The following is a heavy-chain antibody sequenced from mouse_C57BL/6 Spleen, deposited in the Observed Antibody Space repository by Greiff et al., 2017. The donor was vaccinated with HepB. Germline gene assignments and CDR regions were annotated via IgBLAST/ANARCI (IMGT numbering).Heavy chain of an antibody. V-gene: IGHV1-7*01. D-gene: IGHD3-2*02. CDR2: INPSSGYT. J-gene: IGHJ3*01. Sequence: QVQLQQSGAELAKPGASVKLSCKASGYTFTSYWMHWVKPRPGQGLEWIGYINPSSGYTKYNQKFKDKATLTADKSSSTAYMTLSSLTYEDSAVYYCARRDSSGSVADWGQGTLVTVSA. CDR1: GYTFTSYW. CDR3: ARRDSSGSVAD.